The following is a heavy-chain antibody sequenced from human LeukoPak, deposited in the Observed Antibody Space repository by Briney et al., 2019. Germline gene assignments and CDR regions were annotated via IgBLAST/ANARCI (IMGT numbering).Heavy chain of an antibody. V-gene: IGHV4-4*07. J-gene: IGHJ1*01. D-gene: IGHD6-19*01. CDR1: GDSISTYY. CDR3: ASVIAVAGMPRRNFQH. Sequence: SETLSLTCTVSGDSISTYYWSWIRQPAGKELEWIGRIYTSGSTNYSPSLKSRVTMSVDTSRNHFSLILSSLTAADTAVYYCASVIAVAGMPRRNFQHWGQGTLVTVSS. CDR2: IYTSGST.